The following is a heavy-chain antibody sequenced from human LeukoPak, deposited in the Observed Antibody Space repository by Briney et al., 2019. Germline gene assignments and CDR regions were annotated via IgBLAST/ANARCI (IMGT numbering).Heavy chain of an antibody. D-gene: IGHD2-15*01. CDR1: GGTFSSYA. V-gene: IGHV1-69*05. CDR2: IIPIFGTA. Sequence: SVKVSCKASGGTFSSYAISWVRQALGQGLEWMGGIIPIFGTANYAQKFQGRVTITTDESTSTAYMELSSLRSEDTAVYYCAIPSHRRSEYYYYYYMDVWGKGTTVTVSS. CDR3: AIPSHRRSEYYYYYYMDV. J-gene: IGHJ6*03.